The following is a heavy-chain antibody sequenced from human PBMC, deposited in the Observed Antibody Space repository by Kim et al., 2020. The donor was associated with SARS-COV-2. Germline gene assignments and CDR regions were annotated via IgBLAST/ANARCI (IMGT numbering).Heavy chain of an antibody. Sequence: SETLSLTCSVSGDSLTNRNYYWAWIRQPPGKGLEWIGSFYFTGSTYYKSSLRSRVTISVDTSKTQFSLRLNSVTAADTAVYYCARRRNYFDSWGQGMLVT. CDR3: ARRRNYFDS. CDR2: FYFTGST. V-gene: IGHV4-39*01. J-gene: IGHJ4*02. CDR1: GDSLTNRNYY.